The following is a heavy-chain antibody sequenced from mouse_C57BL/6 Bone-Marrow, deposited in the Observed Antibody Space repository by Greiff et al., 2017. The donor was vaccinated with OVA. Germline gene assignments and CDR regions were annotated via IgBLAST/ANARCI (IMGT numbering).Heavy chain of an antibody. CDR3: TAYRN. CDR2: IDPENGDT. CDR1: GFNIKDDN. J-gene: IGHJ2*01. Sequence: EVQLQQSGAELVRPGASVKLSCTASGFNIKDDNMHWVKERPEQGLEWMGWIDPENGDTEYASKFQGKATITADTSSKTVYLHLSSLTSEDTAVYNCTAYRNWGQGTTLTGTS. V-gene: IGHV14-4*01.